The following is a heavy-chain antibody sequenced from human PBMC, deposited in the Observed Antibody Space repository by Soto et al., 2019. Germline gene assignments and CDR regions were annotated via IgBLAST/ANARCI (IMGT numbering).Heavy chain of an antibody. Sequence: QVPLVESGGGVVQPGRSLRLSCAASGFTFSIYGMHWVRQAPGTGLEWVALISYDGSTKFYADSVKGRFTISRDNSKSTLNLEMNSLSAEDTAVYFCSKDAKKYHYYNHGMDVWGQGTTVTVSS. CDR1: GFTFSIYG. CDR3: SKDAKKYHYYNHGMDV. V-gene: IGHV3-30*18. D-gene: IGHD2-2*01. CDR2: ISYDGSTK. J-gene: IGHJ6*02.